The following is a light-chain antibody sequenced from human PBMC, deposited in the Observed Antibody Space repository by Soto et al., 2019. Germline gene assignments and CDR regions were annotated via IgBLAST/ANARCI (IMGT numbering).Light chain of an antibody. CDR3: HSYDPTLRTSL. CDR2: SNN. V-gene: IGLV1-40*01. J-gene: IGLJ2*01. Sequence: QSVLTQPPSVSGAPGQRVTISCTGSSSNIGAGHDVHWYHQLPGTAPKLLIHSNNNRPSGVPDRFSGSKSGTSASLAIAGLQADDEADYYCHSYDPTLRTSLFGGGTQLTVL. CDR1: SSNIGAGHD.